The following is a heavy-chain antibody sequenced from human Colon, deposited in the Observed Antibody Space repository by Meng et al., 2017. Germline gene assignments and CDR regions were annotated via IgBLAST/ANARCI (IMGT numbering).Heavy chain of an antibody. J-gene: IGHJ4*02. D-gene: IGHD2-21*02. CDR1: GYTFTDSY. Sequence: QVQLVQSGAEVKKPRASAEVSCKASGYTFTDSYMHWVRQAPGQGLGWMGWINPNSGGTKYAQKFQGRVTMTRDTSITTAYMELTTLTFDDTAVYYCARTSVTDSFYFAYWGQGMLVTVSS. CDR2: INPNSGGT. CDR3: ARTSVTDSFYFAY. V-gene: IGHV1-2*02.